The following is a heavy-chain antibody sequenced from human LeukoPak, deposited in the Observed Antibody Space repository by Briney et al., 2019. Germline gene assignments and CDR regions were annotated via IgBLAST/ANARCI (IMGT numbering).Heavy chain of an antibody. V-gene: IGHV3-23*01. CDR1: GFTFSSYA. D-gene: IGHD6-19*01. Sequence: PGGSLRLSCAASGFTFSSYAMSWVRQAPGKGLEWVSAISGSGGSTYYADSVKGRFTISRDNAKNSLYLQMNSLRAEDTAVYYCARNSGWSNFDYWGQGTLVTVSS. CDR2: ISGSGGST. J-gene: IGHJ4*02. CDR3: ARNSGWSNFDY.